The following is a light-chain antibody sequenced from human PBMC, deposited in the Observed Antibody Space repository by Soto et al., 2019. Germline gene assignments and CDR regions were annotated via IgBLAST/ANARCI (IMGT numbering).Light chain of an antibody. Sequence: QPVLTQPPSASGTPGQRVTISCSGSSSNIGTNTVIWYQQLPGAAPKLLIYSDNQRPSGVPDRFSGSKSGTSASLAISGLQSEDYADYYCAAWDVSLVVFGGGTKVTVL. V-gene: IGLV1-44*01. CDR2: SDN. J-gene: IGLJ2*01. CDR3: AAWDVSLVV. CDR1: SSNIGTNT.